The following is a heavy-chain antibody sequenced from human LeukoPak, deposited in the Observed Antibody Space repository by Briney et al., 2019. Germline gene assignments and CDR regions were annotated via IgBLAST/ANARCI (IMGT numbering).Heavy chain of an antibody. CDR1: GFTFSSYG. V-gene: IGHV3-30*02. Sequence: GGSLRLSCAASGFTFSSYGMHWVRQAPGKGLEWVAFIRHDGSNKYYADSVKGRFTISRDNSKNTLYLQMNSLRAGDTAVYYCARDHAAGWELPLNWFDPWGQGTLVTASS. D-gene: IGHD4-23*01. CDR2: IRHDGSNK. J-gene: IGHJ5*02. CDR3: ARDHAAGWELPLNWFDP.